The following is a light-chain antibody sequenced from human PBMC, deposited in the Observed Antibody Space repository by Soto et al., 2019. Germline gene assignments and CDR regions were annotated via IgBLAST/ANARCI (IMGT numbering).Light chain of an antibody. Sequence: QSVLRQPPSVSGAPGQRVTISCTGSSSNIGAGYDVHWYQQLPGTAPKLLIYGNSNRPSGVPDRFSGSKSGTSASLAITGLQAEDEADYYCQSYDSSLSAQVVFGGGTKLTVL. CDR1: SSNIGAGYD. J-gene: IGLJ2*01. CDR2: GNS. CDR3: QSYDSSLSAQVV. V-gene: IGLV1-40*01.